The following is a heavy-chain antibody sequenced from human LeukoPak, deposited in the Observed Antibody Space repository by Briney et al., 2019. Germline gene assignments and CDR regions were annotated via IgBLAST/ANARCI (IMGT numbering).Heavy chain of an antibody. V-gene: IGHV4-39*07. D-gene: IGHD4-17*01. CDR1: GGSISSSSYY. CDR3: ARVLNDYGDYVYPPQGGAFDI. Sequence: PSETLSLTCTVSGGSISSSSYYWGWIRQPPGKGLEWIGSIYYSGSTYYNPSLKSRVTISVDTSKNQFSLKLSSVTAADTAVYYCARVLNDYGDYVYPPQGGAFDIWGQGTMVTVSS. J-gene: IGHJ3*02. CDR2: IYYSGST.